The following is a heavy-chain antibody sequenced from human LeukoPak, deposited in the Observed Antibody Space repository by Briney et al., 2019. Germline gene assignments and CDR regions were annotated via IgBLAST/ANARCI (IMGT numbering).Heavy chain of an antibody. CDR3: ANVAFDI. V-gene: IGHV3-23*01. CDR1: GFTLSSYA. CDR2: IPGRGGST. J-gene: IGHJ3*02. Sequence: PGGTLSLPCAASGFTLSSYAMSCVRQDRARGREGGLDIPGRGGSTYYAVSVKGRITISRDNSKNTLYLQMNSLRADDTGGYYCANVAFDIWGQGTLVTVSS.